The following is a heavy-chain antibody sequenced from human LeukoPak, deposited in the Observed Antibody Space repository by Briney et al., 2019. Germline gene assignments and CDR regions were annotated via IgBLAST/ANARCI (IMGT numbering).Heavy chain of an antibody. J-gene: IGHJ4*02. D-gene: IGHD5-18*01. Sequence: PSQTLSLTCTVSGGSISSGRYYWSWKRQPAGQGLEWIGRIYASGSTNYNPSLKSGVTISVDTSKNQFSLKMSSETDAATAVYYCARRGDTAMVIAYWGQGTLVTVSS. CDR2: IYASGST. CDR1: GGSISSGRYY. V-gene: IGHV4-61*02. CDR3: ARRGDTAMVIAY.